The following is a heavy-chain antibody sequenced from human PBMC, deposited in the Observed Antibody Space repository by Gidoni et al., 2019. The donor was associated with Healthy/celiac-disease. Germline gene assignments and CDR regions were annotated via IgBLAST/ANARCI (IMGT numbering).Heavy chain of an antibody. D-gene: IGHD2-2*01. Sequence: QVQLQESGPGLVKPSQTLSLTCTVSGGSISSGDYYWSWIRQPPGKGLEWIGYIYYSGSTYYNPSLKSRVTISVDTSKNQFSLKLSSVTAADTAVYYCARFDAVVVPANLDPIYWGQGTLVTVSS. V-gene: IGHV4-30-4*01. CDR2: IYYSGST. CDR1: GGSISSGDYY. J-gene: IGHJ4*02. CDR3: ARFDAVVVPANLDPIY.